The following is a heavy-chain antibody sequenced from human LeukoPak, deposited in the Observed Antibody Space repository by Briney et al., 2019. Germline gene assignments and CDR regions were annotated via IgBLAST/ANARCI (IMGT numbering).Heavy chain of an antibody. J-gene: IGHJ4*02. D-gene: IGHD3-16*01. CDR3: ARLGWAFGYFDY. Sequence: PSGTLSLTCTVSGGSISSGSYYWSWIRQPAGKGLEWIGRIYTSGSTNYNPSLKSRVTISVDTSKNQFSLKLSSVTAADTAVYYCARLGWAFGYFDYWGQGTLVTVSS. CDR2: IYTSGST. V-gene: IGHV4-61*02. CDR1: GGSISSGSYY.